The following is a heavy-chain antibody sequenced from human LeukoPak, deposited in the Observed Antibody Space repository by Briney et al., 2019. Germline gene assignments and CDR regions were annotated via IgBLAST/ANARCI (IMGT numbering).Heavy chain of an antibody. Sequence: GGSLRLSCAASGFTFSSYGMHWVRQAPGKGLEWVAVISYDGSNKYYADSVEGRFTISRDNSKNTLYLQMNSLRAEDTAVYYCAKDAVAASGTYDYWGQGTLVTVSS. D-gene: IGHD1-14*01. CDR3: AKDAVAASGTYDY. CDR2: ISYDGSNK. V-gene: IGHV3-30*18. CDR1: GFTFSSYG. J-gene: IGHJ4*02.